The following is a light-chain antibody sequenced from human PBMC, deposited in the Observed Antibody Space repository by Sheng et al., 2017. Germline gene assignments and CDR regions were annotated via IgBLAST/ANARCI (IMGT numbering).Light chain of an antibody. J-gene: IGKJ1*01. CDR1: QGISSS. CDR2: RAS. V-gene: IGKV1-9*01. CDR3: QQYYSYPKT. Sequence: DIQLTQSPSFLSASVGDGVIITCRASQGISSSLAWYQQKPGKAPKLLIYRASTLQSGVPSRFSGSGSGTEFTLTISSLQPEDFATYYCQQYYSYPKTFGQGTKVEIK.